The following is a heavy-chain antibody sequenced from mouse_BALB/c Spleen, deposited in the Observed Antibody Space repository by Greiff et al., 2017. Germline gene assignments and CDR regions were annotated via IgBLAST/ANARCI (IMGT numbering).Heavy chain of an antibody. J-gene: IGHJ3*01. CDR1: GYTFTSYW. Sequence: VQLQQPGAELVRPGASVKLSCKASGYTFTSYWINWVKQRPGQGLEWIGNIYPSDSYTNYNQKFKDKATLTVDKSSSTAYMQLSSPTSEDSAVYYCTREGHYEFAYWGQGTLVTVSA. CDR2: IYPSDSYT. V-gene: IGHV1-69*02. CDR3: TREGHYEFAY. D-gene: IGHD1-1*01.